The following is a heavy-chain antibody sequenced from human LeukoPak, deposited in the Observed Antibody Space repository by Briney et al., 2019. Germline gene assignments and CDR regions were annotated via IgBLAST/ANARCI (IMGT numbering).Heavy chain of an antibody. CDR2: ISGSGDSST. CDR1: GFTFSVYA. V-gene: IGHV3-23*01. J-gene: IGHJ4*02. D-gene: IGHD6-13*01. Sequence: GGSLRLSCATSGFTFSVYAMNWVRQAPGRGLEWVSTISGSGDSSTYYADSVKGRFTISRDNSKNTLYLQMNSLRAEDTAVYYCAKDTTTGYSSSWWGQGTLVTVSS. CDR3: AKDTTTGYSSSW.